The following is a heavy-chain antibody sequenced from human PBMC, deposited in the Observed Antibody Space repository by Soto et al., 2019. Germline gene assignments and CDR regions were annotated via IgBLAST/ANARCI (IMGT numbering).Heavy chain of an antibody. D-gene: IGHD6-13*01. CDR1: GGTIISSA. Sequence: GGSVLSCWDTSGGTIISSATSWVRQAPGQGLEWVGGIVPIYRTADYAQKFQGRVTITADESARTSCMELRSLKSQDTAVSYCLRDPGAQLSSSWGQGPLVTVSS. CDR2: IVPIYRTA. V-gene: IGHV1-69*13. CDR3: LRDPGAQLSSS. J-gene: IGHJ4*02.